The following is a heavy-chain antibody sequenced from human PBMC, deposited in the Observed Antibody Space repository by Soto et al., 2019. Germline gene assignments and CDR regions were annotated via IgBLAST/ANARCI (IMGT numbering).Heavy chain of an antibody. Sequence: GESLKISCKGSGYSFTNYWIAWLRQMPGKGLEYMGIIYPADSDTRYSPSFQGQVTISADKSINTAYLHWNTLKASDTAMFYCAGDLSGGYNFDSLGQGTLVTVSP. CDR3: AGDLSGGYNFDS. J-gene: IGHJ4*02. CDR1: GYSFTNYW. V-gene: IGHV5-51*01. D-gene: IGHD5-18*01. CDR2: IYPADSDT.